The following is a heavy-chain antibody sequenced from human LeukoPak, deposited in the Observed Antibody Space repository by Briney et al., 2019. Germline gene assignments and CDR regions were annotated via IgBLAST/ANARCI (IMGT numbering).Heavy chain of an antibody. CDR1: GFTFSSYW. V-gene: IGHV3-7*01. CDR2: IKQDGSEK. D-gene: IGHD2-15*01. J-gene: IGHJ4*02. Sequence: QPGGSLRLSCAASGFTFSSYWMTWVRQAPGKGLEWVANIKQDGSEKYYVDSVKGRFTVSRDNSKNMLYLQMNNLSFDDTAVYFCAKDPQRILYFFENWGQGTLVTVSS. CDR3: AKDPQRILYFFEN.